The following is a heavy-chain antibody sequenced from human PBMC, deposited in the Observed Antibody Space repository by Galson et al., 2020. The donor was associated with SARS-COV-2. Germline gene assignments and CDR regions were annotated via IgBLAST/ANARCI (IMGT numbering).Heavy chain of an antibody. Sequence: SETLSLTSTVSGGSISSGSYYSGWLRQPPGTGLAWIRNIHYSRRTSYNPSLKSRVTISGDTSKNQFPLKLSSVTAADTAVYYCARRGGSGYGSGWFDPWGQGTLVTVSS. CDR3: ARRGGSGYGSGWFDP. J-gene: IGHJ5*02. D-gene: IGHD5-12*01. CDR1: GGSISSGSYY. CDR2: IHYSRRT. V-gene: IGHV4-39*01.